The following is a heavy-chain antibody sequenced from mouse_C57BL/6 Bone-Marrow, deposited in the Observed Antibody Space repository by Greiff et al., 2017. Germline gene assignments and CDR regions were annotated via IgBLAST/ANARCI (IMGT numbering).Heavy chain of an antibody. J-gene: IGHJ4*01. CDR1: GFTFSDYY. D-gene: IGHD1-1*01. CDR3: ARRGVTTVVEGDYAMDY. Sequence: EVHLVESGGGLVQPGGSLKPSCAASGFTFSDYYMYWVRQTPEKRLEWVAYISNGGGSTYYPDTVKGRFTISRDNAKNTLYLQMSRLKAEDTAMYYCARRGVTTVVEGDYAMDYWGQGTSVTVSS. V-gene: IGHV5-12*01. CDR2: ISNGGGST.